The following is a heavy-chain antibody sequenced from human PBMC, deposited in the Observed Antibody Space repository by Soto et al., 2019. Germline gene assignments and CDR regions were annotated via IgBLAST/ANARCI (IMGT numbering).Heavy chain of an antibody. Sequence: GGSLRLSCAASGFTFSSYAMSWVRQAPGKGLEWVSAISGSGGSTYYADSVKGRFTISRDNSKSTLYLQMNSLRAEDTAVYYCAKGYSGYDSPGNYWGQGTLVTVSS. J-gene: IGHJ4*02. CDR2: ISGSGGST. D-gene: IGHD5-12*01. CDR3: AKGYSGYDSPGNY. CDR1: GFTFSSYA. V-gene: IGHV3-23*01.